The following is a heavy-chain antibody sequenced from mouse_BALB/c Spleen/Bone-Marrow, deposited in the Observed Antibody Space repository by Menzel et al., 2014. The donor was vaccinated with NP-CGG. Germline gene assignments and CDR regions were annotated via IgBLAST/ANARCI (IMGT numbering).Heavy chain of an antibody. J-gene: IGHJ4*01. CDR2: ISGGSSII. Sequence: DVHLVESGGGLVQPGGSRKLSCAASGFTFSSFGMHWVRQAPEKGLEWVAYISGGSSIIYYADTVKGRFTISRDNPKNTLFLQMTSLRSEATAIYYCARKDYFGYAAMDYWGQGTSVTVSS. CDR1: GFTFSSFG. V-gene: IGHV5-17*02. CDR3: ARKDYFGYAAMDY. D-gene: IGHD1-2*01.